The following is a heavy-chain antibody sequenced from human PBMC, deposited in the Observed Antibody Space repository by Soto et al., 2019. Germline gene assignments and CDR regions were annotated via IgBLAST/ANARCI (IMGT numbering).Heavy chain of an antibody. V-gene: IGHV1-69*13. CDR1: GGTFSSYA. CDR3: ARADRAYYDFWSGPGEWFDP. Sequence: GASVKVSCKASGGTFSSYAISWVRQAPGQGLEWMGGIIPIFGTANYAQKFQGRVTITADESTSTAYMELSSLRSEDTAVYYCARADRAYYDFWSGPGEWFDPWGQGTLVTVSS. D-gene: IGHD3-3*01. J-gene: IGHJ5*02. CDR2: IIPIFGTA.